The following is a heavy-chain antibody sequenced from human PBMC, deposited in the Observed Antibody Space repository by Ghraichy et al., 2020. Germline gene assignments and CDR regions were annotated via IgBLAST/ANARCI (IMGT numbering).Heavy chain of an antibody. CDR2: INPNSGAT. Sequence: ASVKVSCKASEYTFTDYYMHWVRQAPGQGLEWMAWINPNSGATNYAQKFQGRVTVTRDTSISTAYMELSRLISDDTAVYYCARASTFYYPYYFGYWGQGILVTVSS. CDR3: ARASTFYYPYYFGY. V-gene: IGHV1-2*02. CDR1: EYTFTDYY. D-gene: IGHD3-22*01. J-gene: IGHJ4*02.